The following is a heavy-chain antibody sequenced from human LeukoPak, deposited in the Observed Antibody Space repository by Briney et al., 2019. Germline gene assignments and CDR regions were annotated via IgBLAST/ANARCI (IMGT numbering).Heavy chain of an antibody. J-gene: IGHJ4*02. CDR2: IRGGSET. Sequence: GGSLRLSCAASGFSFSDYAMSWVRQGPARGPEWVSSIRGGSETFYADSVKGRFTLSRDDSRNTVYLQMNNLRVEDTAIYYCAKANWISNADAVWWGQGTQVTVSS. V-gene: IGHV3-23*01. D-gene: IGHD6-19*01. CDR1: GFSFSDYA. CDR3: AKANWISNADAVW.